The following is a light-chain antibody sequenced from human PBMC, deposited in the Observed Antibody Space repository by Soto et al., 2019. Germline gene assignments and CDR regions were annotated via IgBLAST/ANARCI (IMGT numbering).Light chain of an antibody. J-gene: IGKJ4*01. CDR1: QSVSSN. V-gene: IGKV3-15*01. CDR2: AAS. CDR3: QKYNSAPFT. Sequence: EIVMTQSPATLSVSPGERATLSCRASQSVSSNLAWYQQKPGQAPRLLIYAASTLQSGVPSRFSGSGSGTDFTLTISSLQPEDVATYYCQKYNSAPFTFGGGTKVEIK.